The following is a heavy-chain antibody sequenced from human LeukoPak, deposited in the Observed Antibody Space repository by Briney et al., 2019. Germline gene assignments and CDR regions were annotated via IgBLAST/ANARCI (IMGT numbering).Heavy chain of an antibody. V-gene: IGHV3-48*02. CDR1: EFTFPSYS. CDR2: ISSTSSNI. CDR3: ARVGYCSGGGCHYLDL. J-gene: IGHJ2*01. Sequence: PGGSLRLSCAASEFTFPSYSMAWVRQAPGKGLDWVSDISSTSSNIYYADSVKGRFTISRDNARKTLYLQMNSLRDEDTALYYCARVGYCSGGGCHYLDLWGRGTLVTVSS. D-gene: IGHD2-15*01.